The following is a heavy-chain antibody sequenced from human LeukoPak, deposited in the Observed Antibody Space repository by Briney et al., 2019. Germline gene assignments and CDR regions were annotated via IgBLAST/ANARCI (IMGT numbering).Heavy chain of an antibody. Sequence: ASVKVSCKASGYTFTGYYMHWVRQAPGQGLEWMGWINPNSGGTNYAQKFQGRVTMTRDTSIITAYMERSRLRSDATAVYYCSGGGDYDYYYMDVWGKGTTVTVSS. V-gene: IGHV1-2*02. CDR1: GYTFTGYY. J-gene: IGHJ6*03. CDR2: INPNSGGT. CDR3: SGGGDYDYYYMDV. D-gene: IGHD4-17*01.